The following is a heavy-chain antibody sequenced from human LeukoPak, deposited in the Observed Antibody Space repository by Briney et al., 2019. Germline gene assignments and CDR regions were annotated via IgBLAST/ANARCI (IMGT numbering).Heavy chain of an antibody. J-gene: IGHJ5*02. CDR1: GYTFTGYY. Sequence: ASVKVSRKASGYTFTGYYMHWVRQAPGQGLEWMGWINPNSGGTNYAQKFQGRVTMTRDTSISTAYTELSRLRSDDTAVYYCARDIIHYYDSSGYTWGQGTLVTVSS. CDR3: ARDIIHYYDSSGYT. CDR2: INPNSGGT. V-gene: IGHV1-2*02. D-gene: IGHD3-22*01.